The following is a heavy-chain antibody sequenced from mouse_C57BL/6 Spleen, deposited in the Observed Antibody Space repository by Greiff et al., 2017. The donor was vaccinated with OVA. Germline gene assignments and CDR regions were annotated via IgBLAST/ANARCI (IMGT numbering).Heavy chain of an antibody. J-gene: IGHJ2*01. CDR2: IDPEDGDT. CDR3: TTLNGYYFDY. V-gene: IGHV14-1*01. CDR1: GFNFTDYY. Sequence: VHVKQSGAELVRPGASVKLSCTASGFNFTDYYMPWVKQRPEQGLEWIGRIDPEDGDTDYAPKFQGKATMTAETSSNTAYLQLSSLTSEDTAVYYCTTLNGYYFDYWGQGTTRAVSS.